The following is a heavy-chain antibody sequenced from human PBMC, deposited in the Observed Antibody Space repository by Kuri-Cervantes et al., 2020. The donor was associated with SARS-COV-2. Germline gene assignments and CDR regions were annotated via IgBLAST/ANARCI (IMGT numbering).Heavy chain of an antibody. Sequence: SETLSLTCAVYGGTFSGYYWSWIHQPPGKGLEWIGEINHSGSTNYKPSLKSRVTISVDKSKNQFSLKLSSVTAADTAVYYCARRSSSWYQANICWGFDYWGQGTRVTGSS. J-gene: IGHJ4*02. D-gene: IGHD6-13*01. CDR2: INHSGST. V-gene: IGHV4-34*01. CDR1: GGTFSGYY. CDR3: ARRSSSWYQANICWGFDY.